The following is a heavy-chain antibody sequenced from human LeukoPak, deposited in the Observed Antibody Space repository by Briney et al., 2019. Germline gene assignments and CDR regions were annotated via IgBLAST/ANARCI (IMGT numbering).Heavy chain of an antibody. CDR2: INPNSGGT. J-gene: IGHJ6*02. V-gene: IGHV1-2*02. D-gene: IGHD3-22*01. Sequence: ASVKVSCKASGYTFTGYYMHWVRQAPGQGLEWMGWINPNSGGTNYAQKFQGRVTMTRDTSISTAYMELSSLRSEDTAVYYCARDPPTYDSSGTYYYGMDVWGQGTTVTVSS. CDR1: GYTFTGYY. CDR3: ARDPPTYDSSGTYYYGMDV.